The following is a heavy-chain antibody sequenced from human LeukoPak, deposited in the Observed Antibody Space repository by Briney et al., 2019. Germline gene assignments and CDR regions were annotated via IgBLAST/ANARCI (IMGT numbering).Heavy chain of an antibody. CDR1: GFTFSSYG. V-gene: IGHV3-33*01. Sequence: GGSLRLSCAASGFTFSSYGMHWVRQAPGKGLEWVAVIWYDGSNKYYADSVKGRFTISRDNSKNTLYLQMNSLRAEDTAVYYCARDRFGLRAAFDIWGQGTMVTVSS. D-gene: IGHD3-16*01. CDR2: IWYDGSNK. CDR3: ARDRFGLRAAFDI. J-gene: IGHJ3*02.